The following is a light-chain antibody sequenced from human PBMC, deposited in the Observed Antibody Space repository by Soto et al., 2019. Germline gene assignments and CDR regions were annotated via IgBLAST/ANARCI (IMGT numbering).Light chain of an antibody. CDR3: FSYTSSGTYV. CDR2: EVS. Sequence: QSGLTPPASVPSSPGQSITISCTGTSSDAGNYKYLSWYQQHPGTAPKLMIYEVSNRHSGVSNRFSGSKSGNTASLTISRLQAEDETDYYCFSYTSSGTYVFGTGSKVTGL. V-gene: IGLV2-14*01. J-gene: IGLJ1*01. CDR1: SSDAGNYKY.